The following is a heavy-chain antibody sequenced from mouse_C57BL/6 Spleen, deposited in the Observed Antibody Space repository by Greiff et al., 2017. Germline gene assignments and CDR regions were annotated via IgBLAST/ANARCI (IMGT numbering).Heavy chain of an antibody. CDR3: ARYLLEGAMDC. D-gene: IGHD2-14*01. J-gene: IGHJ4*01. CDR1: GYAFSSYW. CDR2: IYPGDGDT. Sequence: QVQLKQSGAELVKPGASVKISCKASGYAFSSYWMNWVKQRPGKGLEWIGQIYPGDGDTNYNGKFKGKATLTADKSSSTAYMQLSSLTSEDSAVYFCARYLLEGAMDCWGQGTSVTVYS. V-gene: IGHV1-80*01.